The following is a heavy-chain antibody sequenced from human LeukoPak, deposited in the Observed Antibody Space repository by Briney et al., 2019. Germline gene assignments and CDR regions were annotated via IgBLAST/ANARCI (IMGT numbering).Heavy chain of an antibody. CDR2: ISAYNGNT. D-gene: IGHD4-17*01. Sequence: GASVKVSCKASGYTFTSYGISWVRQAPGQGLEWMGWISAYNGNTNYAQKLQGRVTMTTDTSTSTAYMELRSLRSDDTAVYYCARDTWIATVTTEIDYWSQGTLVTVSS. CDR3: ARDTWIATVTTEIDY. J-gene: IGHJ4*02. CDR1: GYTFTSYG. V-gene: IGHV1-18*01.